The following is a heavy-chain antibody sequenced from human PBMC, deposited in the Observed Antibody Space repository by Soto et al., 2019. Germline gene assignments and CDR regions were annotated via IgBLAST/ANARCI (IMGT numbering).Heavy chain of an antibody. D-gene: IGHD3-10*01. CDR1: GYTFTSFG. CDR3: ARGTRLRGIITNFDY. J-gene: IGHJ4*02. Sequence: QVQLVQSGAEVKKPGASVKVSCKTSGYTFTSFGISWMRQAPGQGLEWMGWITAYNGDTNYAQKLQGRVSMTTDTSTNTAYMELRNLRSDDTAVYYCARGTRLRGIITNFDYWGQGTLVTVSS. CDR2: ITAYNGDT. V-gene: IGHV1-18*01.